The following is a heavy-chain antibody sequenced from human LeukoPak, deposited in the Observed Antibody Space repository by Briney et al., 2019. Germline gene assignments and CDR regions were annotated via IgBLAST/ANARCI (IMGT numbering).Heavy chain of an antibody. Sequence: GESLKISCKGSGYSFTSYWIGWVRRMPGKGLEWMGIIYPGDSDTRYSPSFQGQVTISADKSISTAYLQWSSLKASDTAMYYCARPSHHYGDQEVRAFDIWGQGTMVTVSS. CDR1: GYSFTSYW. CDR2: IYPGDSDT. J-gene: IGHJ3*02. D-gene: IGHD4-17*01. V-gene: IGHV5-51*01. CDR3: ARPSHHYGDQEVRAFDI.